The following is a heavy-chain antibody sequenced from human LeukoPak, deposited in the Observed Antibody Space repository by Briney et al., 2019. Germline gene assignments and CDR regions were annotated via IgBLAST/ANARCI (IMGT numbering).Heavy chain of an antibody. Sequence: PSETLSLTCTVSGGSISHYYWGWIRQPPGKGLEWIGNIYPTGSTYYNPSLKSRVAISVDTSKNQFSLKVSSVSAADTAVYYCARAYSSSWYWNWFDPWGQGTLVTVSS. J-gene: IGHJ5*02. CDR3: ARAYSSSWYWNWFDP. CDR1: GGSISHYY. V-gene: IGHV4-38-2*02. CDR2: IYPTGST. D-gene: IGHD6-13*01.